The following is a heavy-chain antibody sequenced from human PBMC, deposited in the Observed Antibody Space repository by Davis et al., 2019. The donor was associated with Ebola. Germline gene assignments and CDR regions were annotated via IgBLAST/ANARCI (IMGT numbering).Heavy chain of an antibody. V-gene: IGHV3-23*01. J-gene: IGHJ4*02. CDR3: ARGATVVKALDY. D-gene: IGHD4-23*01. CDR1: GFTFSRYA. CDR2: ISGSGGST. Sequence: GSLRLPCSASGFTFSRYAMSWVRPAPGKGPEWVSAISGSGGSTYYADSVKGRFTISRDNAKNTLYLQMNSLRAEDTAVYYCARGATVVKALDYWGQGTLVTVSS.